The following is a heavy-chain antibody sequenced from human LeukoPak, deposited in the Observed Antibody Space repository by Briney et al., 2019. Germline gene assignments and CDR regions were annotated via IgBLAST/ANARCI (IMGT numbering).Heavy chain of an antibody. CDR2: VYYSGST. CDR1: GGSISSYY. V-gene: IGHV4-59*01. J-gene: IGHJ4*02. CDR3: ARSELLWFGGVNSGFDY. D-gene: IGHD3-10*01. Sequence: SETLSLTCTVSGGSISSYYWSWIRQPPGKGLEWIGYVYYSGSTNYNPSLRSRVTISVDTSENQFSLKLSSVTAADTAVYYCARSELLWFGGVNSGFDYWGQGTLVTVSS.